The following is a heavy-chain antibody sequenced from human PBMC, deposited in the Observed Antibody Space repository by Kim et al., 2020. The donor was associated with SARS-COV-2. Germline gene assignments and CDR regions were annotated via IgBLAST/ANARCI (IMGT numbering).Heavy chain of an antibody. CDR2: IKQDGSEK. CDR1: GFTFSSYW. V-gene: IGHV3-7*01. Sequence: GGSLRLSCAASGFTFSSYWMSWVRQAPGKGLEWVANIKQDGSEKYYVDSVKGRFTISRDNAKNSLYLQMNSLRAEDTAVYYCAREGLPDVVVVPAAIGAKTYWGQENLVTVSS. J-gene: IGHJ4*02. D-gene: IGHD2-2*02. CDR3: AREGLPDVVVVPAAIGAKTY.